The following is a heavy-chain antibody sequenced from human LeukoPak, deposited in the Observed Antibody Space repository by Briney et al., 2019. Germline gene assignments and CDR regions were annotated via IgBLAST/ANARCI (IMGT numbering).Heavy chain of an antibody. CDR2: ISAYNGNT. CDR3: ARVYYDSSGYRVNWFDP. J-gene: IGHJ5*02. D-gene: IGHD3-22*01. V-gene: IGHV1-18*01. CDR1: GYTFTSYG. Sequence: ASVKVSCKASGYTFTSYGISWVRQAPGQGLEWMGWISAYNGNTNYAQKLQGRVTMTTDTSTSTAYMELRSLRSDDTAVYYCARVYYDSSGYRVNWFDPWGQGTLVTVSS.